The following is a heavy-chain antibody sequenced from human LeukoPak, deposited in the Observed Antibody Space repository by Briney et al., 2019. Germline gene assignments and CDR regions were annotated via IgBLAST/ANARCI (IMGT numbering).Heavy chain of an antibody. J-gene: IGHJ4*02. CDR1: GFTFGDYA. V-gene: IGHV3-49*03. CDR2: IRSKAYGGTT. D-gene: IGHD2-15*01. Sequence: PGGSLRLSCTASGFTFGDYAMSWFRQAPGKGLEWVGFIRSKAYGGTTEYAASVKGRFTISRDDSKSIAYLQMNSLKTEDTAVYYCRIVVVVAAPHWGQGTLVTVFS. CDR3: RIVVVVAAPH.